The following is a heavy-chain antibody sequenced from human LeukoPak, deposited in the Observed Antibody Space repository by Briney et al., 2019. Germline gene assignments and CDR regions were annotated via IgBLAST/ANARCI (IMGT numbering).Heavy chain of an antibody. Sequence: PSETLSLTCTVSGGSISSGGYYWSWIRQHPGKGLEWIGYIYYSGSTYYNPSLKSRMTISVDTSKNQFSLKLSSVTAADTAVYYCARLEQRITIFGVAAYYYGMDVWGQGTTVTVSS. D-gene: IGHD3-3*01. CDR3: ARLEQRITIFGVAAYYYGMDV. CDR1: GGSISSGGYY. V-gene: IGHV4-31*03. CDR2: IYYSGST. J-gene: IGHJ6*02.